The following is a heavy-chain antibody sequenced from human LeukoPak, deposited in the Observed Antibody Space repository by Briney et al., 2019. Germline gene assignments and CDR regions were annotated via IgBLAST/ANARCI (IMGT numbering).Heavy chain of an antibody. CDR2: IIPIFDTT. Sequence: SVKVSCKASGGTFSSYGISWVRQAPGQGLEWMGGIIPIFDTTNYARKFQGRVTITADESTSTAYMELSRLRSDDTAVYYCATEVTDWGQGTLVTVSS. D-gene: IGHD5-18*01. CDR1: GGTFSSYG. J-gene: IGHJ4*02. V-gene: IGHV1-69*01. CDR3: ATEVTD.